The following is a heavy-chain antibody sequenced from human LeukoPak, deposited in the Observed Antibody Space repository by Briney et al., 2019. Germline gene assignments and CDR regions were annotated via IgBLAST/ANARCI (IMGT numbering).Heavy chain of an antibody. V-gene: IGHV1-8*01. J-gene: IGHJ4*02. Sequence: ASVKVSCKASGYTFTSYDINWVRQATGQGLEWMGWMNPNSGNTGYAQKFQGRVTMTRNTSISTAYMELSSLRSEATAVYYCARVLGARTSGWYADFDYWGQGTLVTVSS. CDR1: GYTFTSYD. CDR3: ARVLGARTSGWYADFDY. D-gene: IGHD6-19*01. CDR2: MNPNSGNT.